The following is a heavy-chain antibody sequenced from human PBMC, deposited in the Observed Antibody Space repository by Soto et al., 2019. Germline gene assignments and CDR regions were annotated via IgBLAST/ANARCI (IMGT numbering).Heavy chain of an antibody. J-gene: IGHJ4*02. CDR2: INGDGSST. CDR3: ARNDYGGVDY. D-gene: IGHD4-17*01. V-gene: IGHV3-74*01. Sequence: EVQLVESGGGLVQPGGSLRLSCAASGFIFSSYWMHWVRQAPGKGLVWVARINGDGSSTNYADSVKGRFTISRDNAKNTLFLLMNGLRADDTAVYYRARNDYGGVDYWGQGTLVTVSS. CDR1: GFIFSSYW.